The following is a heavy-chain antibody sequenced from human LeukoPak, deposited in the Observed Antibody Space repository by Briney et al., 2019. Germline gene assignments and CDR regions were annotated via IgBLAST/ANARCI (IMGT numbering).Heavy chain of an antibody. Sequence: PGGSLRLSCSASGFTFSRYPMHWVRQAPGKGLEYVSAISGNGGSTYYADSVKGRFTISRDNSRNTLYLQMSSLRPEDTAVYYCVKVQDGSPFDYWGQGSLVTVSS. V-gene: IGHV3-64D*09. CDR3: VKVQDGSPFDY. J-gene: IGHJ4*02. CDR1: GFTFSRYP. D-gene: IGHD5-24*01. CDR2: ISGNGGST.